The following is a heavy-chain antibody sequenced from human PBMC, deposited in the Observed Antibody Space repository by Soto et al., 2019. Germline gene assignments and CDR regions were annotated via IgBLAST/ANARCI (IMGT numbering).Heavy chain of an antibody. Sequence: ASVKVSCKASGYTFTSYDINWVRQATGQGLEWMGWMNPNSVNTGYAQKFQGRVTMTRNTSISTAYMELSSLRSEDTAVYYCARGVKYPGGVQYYYYYYMDVWGKGTTVTVSS. CDR3: ARGVKYPGGVQYYYYYYMDV. D-gene: IGHD2-2*01. CDR1: GYTFTSYD. V-gene: IGHV1-8*01. J-gene: IGHJ6*03. CDR2: MNPNSVNT.